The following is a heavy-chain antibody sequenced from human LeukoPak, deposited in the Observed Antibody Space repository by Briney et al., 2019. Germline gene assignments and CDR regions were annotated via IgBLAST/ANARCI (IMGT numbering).Heavy chain of an antibody. J-gene: IGHJ4*02. CDR3: ARIPRYFDWLPTPYFDY. V-gene: IGHV4-39*07. Sequence: PSETLSLTCIVSGVSISSSNSYWGWIRQPPGKGLEWIGTIYYSGSTYYNPSLKSRVTISVDTSKNQFSLKLSSVTAADTAVYYCARIPRYFDWLPTPYFDYWGQGTLVTVSS. D-gene: IGHD3-9*01. CDR1: GVSISSSNSY. CDR2: IYYSGST.